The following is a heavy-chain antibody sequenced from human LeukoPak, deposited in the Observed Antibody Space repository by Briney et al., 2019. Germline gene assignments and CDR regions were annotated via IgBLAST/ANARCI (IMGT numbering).Heavy chain of an antibody. CDR2: IYYSGST. CDR3: ARAVVPAAMRGNWFDP. V-gene: IGHV4-59*01. CDR1: GGSISSYY. J-gene: IGHJ5*02. Sequence: SSETLSLTCTVSGGSISSYYWSWIRQPPGKGLEWIGYIYYSGSTNYNPSLKSRVTISVDTSKNQFSLKLCSVTAADTAVYYCARAVVPAAMRGNWFDPWGQGTLVTVSS. D-gene: IGHD2-2*01.